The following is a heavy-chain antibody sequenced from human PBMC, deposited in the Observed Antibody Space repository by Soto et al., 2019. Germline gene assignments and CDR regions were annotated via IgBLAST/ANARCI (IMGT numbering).Heavy chain of an antibody. V-gene: IGHV1-8*01. CDR3: ARVTIFGVVIIEA. CDR2: MKPNSGHT. CDR1: RYTFTNCD. Sequence: GASVKVSCKASRYTFTNCDINWVRQATGQGLEWMGWMKPNSGHTGYAQKFQGRVTMTRNTSISTAYMELSSLRSEDTAMYYCARVTIFGVVIIEAWGQGTLVTVSS. D-gene: IGHD3-3*01. J-gene: IGHJ5*02.